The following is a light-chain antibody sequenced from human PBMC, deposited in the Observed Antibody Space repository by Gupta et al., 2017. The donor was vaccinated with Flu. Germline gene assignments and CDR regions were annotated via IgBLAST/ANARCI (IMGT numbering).Light chain of an antibody. J-gene: IGLJ3*02. CDR2: SNH. V-gene: IGLV1-44*01. CDR1: SSHIGTNV. Sequence: QSVLPQPPSASGTPGQRVSISCSGRSSHIGTNVVNWYQQLPGTAAKLLIYSNHQRPSGVPDRVSGSKSGTAAARAITGLQADDEADYYCAAWDDSLNGFWVFGGGSKLTVL. CDR3: AAWDDSLNGFWV.